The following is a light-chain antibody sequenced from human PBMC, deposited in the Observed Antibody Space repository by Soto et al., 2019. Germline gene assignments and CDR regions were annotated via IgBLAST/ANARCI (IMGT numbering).Light chain of an antibody. CDR1: PGVRSN. CDR3: QQYGSSGT. J-gene: IGKJ1*01. V-gene: IGKV3-20*01. Sequence: IVLTQSPGTLSLSPGERATLSCRASPGVRSNLAWYQQKPGQAPRLLIYGASNRATGIPDRFSGSGSGTDFTLTISRLEPEDFSVYYCQQYGSSGTFGQGTKVDI. CDR2: GAS.